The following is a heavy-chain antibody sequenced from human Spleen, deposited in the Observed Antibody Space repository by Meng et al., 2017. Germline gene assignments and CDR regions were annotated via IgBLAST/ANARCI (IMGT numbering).Heavy chain of an antibody. CDR2: SNLSSGGT. V-gene: IGHV1-2*06. Sequence: ASAMVFCKASGYTFTNYYMHWVRQAPGQGLEWLGRSNLSSGGTDYAQKFQGRITMTRYTSISTAYLELSSLTSDDAALFYCARAYASSGHFDYWGQGTLVTVSS. CDR3: ARAYASSGHFDY. J-gene: IGHJ4*02. D-gene: IGHD2-2*01. CDR1: GYTFTNYY.